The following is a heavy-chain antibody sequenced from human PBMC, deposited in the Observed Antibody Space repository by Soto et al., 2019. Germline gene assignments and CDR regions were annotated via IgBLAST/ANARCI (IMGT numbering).Heavy chain of an antibody. J-gene: IGHJ5*02. CDR2: IYYSGNT. D-gene: IGHD3-3*01. V-gene: IGHV4-59*01. Sequence: SETLSLTCTVSGGSINNYFWSWIXXXXXXGLEWIGYIYYSGNTNYNPSLKSRVTISVDTSEKQFSLKLSSVTAADTAVYYCARTYYDFWSGYWRWFDPWGQGTLVTVSS. CDR3: ARTYYDFWSGYWRWFDP. CDR1: GGSINNYF.